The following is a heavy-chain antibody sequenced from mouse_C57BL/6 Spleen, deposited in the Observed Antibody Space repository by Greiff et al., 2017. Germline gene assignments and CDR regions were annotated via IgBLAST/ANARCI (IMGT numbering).Heavy chain of an antibody. Sequence: EVMLVESGGGLVQPGGSMKLSCAASGFAFSDAWMDWVRQSPEKGLEWVAEIRNKANNHATYYAESVKGRFTISRDDSKSSVYLQMNSLRAEDTGIYYCTREDYHYAMDYWGQGTSVTVSS. V-gene: IGHV6-6*01. CDR3: TREDYHYAMDY. CDR2: IRNKANNHAT. J-gene: IGHJ4*01. CDR1: GFAFSDAW. D-gene: IGHD2-4*01.